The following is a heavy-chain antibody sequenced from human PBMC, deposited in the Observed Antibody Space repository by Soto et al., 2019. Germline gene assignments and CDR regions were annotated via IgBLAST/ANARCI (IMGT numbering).Heavy chain of an antibody. D-gene: IGHD4-4*01. CDR2: ISSDGTSK. CDR1: GFTFRSFA. V-gene: IGHV3-30-3*01. CDR3: ARDVYSSDSDALDF. J-gene: IGHJ4*02. Sequence: QVQLVESGGGLVQSGRSLRLSCAASGFTFRSFAMHWVRQAPGKGLEWLAVISSDGTSKNYADSVQGRFTISRDNSRTTMYLQLNGLRAEDTAVYYCARDVYSSDSDALDFWGQGTLVTVSS.